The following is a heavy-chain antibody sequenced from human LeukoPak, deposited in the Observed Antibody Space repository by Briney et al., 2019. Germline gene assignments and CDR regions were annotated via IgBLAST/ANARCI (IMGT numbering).Heavy chain of an antibody. Sequence: GGSLRLSCAASGFTFSSYGMNWVRHAPGKGLEWVAFIRYESSNKNYADSVKGRFTISRDNSKNTLYLQMNSLRAEDTAVYYCAKDRRDIVVVPGVDAFDIWGQGTMVTVSS. J-gene: IGHJ3*02. CDR3: AKDRRDIVVVPGVDAFDI. CDR1: GFTFSSYG. D-gene: IGHD2-2*01. CDR2: IRYESSNK. V-gene: IGHV3-30*02.